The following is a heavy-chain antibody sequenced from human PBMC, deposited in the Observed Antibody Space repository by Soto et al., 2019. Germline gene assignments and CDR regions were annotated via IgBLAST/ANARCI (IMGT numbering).Heavy chain of an antibody. V-gene: IGHV1-2*04. CDR3: GRDVNGYPPGGMDV. Sequence: ASVKVSCKASGYTFNDDYIYWVRQAPGQGLEWMGWISPNSGGSNYAQKFQGWVTLTRDTSTSTVYMELSRLKSEDKAVYYCGRDVNGYPPGGMDVWGQGTTVTVSS. D-gene: IGHD5-18*01. CDR2: ISPNSGGS. J-gene: IGHJ6*02. CDR1: GYTFNDDY.